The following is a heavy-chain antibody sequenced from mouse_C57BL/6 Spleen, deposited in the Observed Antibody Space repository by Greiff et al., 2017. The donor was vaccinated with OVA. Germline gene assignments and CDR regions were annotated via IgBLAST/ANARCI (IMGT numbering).Heavy chain of an antibody. J-gene: IGHJ3*01. CDR2: IYPGSGST. CDR1: GYTFTSYW. D-gene: IGHD1-1*01. Sequence: VKLQQPGAELVKPGASVKMSCKASGYTFTSYWITWVKQRPGQGLEWIGDIYPGSGSTNYNEKFKSKATLTVDTSSSTAYMQLSSLTSEDSAVYYCARREVLRAWFAYWGQGTLVTVSA. V-gene: IGHV1-55*01. CDR3: ARREVLRAWFAY.